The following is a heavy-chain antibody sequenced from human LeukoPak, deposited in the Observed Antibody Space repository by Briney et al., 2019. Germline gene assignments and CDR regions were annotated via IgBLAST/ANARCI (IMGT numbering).Heavy chain of an antibody. V-gene: IGHV3-30*02. CDR2: IRYDGSNK. CDR3: ANWGNTIFGVVIPGDY. Sequence: PGGSLRLSCAASGFTFSSYGMHWVRQAPGKGLEWVAFIRYDGSNKYYADSVKGRFTISRDNSKNTLYLQMNSLRAEDTAVYYCANWGNTIFGVVIPGDYWGQGTLVTVSS. D-gene: IGHD3-3*01. J-gene: IGHJ4*02. CDR1: GFTFSSYG.